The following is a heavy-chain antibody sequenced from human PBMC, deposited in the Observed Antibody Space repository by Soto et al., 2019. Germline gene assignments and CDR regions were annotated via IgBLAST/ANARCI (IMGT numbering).Heavy chain of an antibody. CDR2: MNPNSGNT. V-gene: IGHV1-8*01. D-gene: IGHD2-8*01. CDR1: GYTFTSYD. CDR3: ARSSSVYAVYYYGMDV. J-gene: IGHJ6*02. Sequence: GASVKVSCKASGYTFTSYDINWVRQATGQGLEWMGWMNPNSGNTGYAQKFQGRVTITRNTSTSTAYMELSSLRSEDTAVYYCARSSSVYAVYYYGMDVWGQGTTVTVSS.